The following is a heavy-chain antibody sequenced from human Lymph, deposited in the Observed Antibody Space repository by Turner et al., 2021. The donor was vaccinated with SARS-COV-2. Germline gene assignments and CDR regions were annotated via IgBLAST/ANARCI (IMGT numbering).Heavy chain of an antibody. D-gene: IGHD4-17*01. CDR3: ARDIPTTADYFDY. Sequence: EVQLVESGGGLVKPGGSLRLSCAASGFTFSTYSMNWVRQAPGKGLEWISSISSSSSYIYYADSVKGRFTISRDDAKNSLYLQMNSLRAGDTAVYYCARDIPTTADYFDYWGQGTLVTVSS. J-gene: IGHJ4*02. V-gene: IGHV3-21*01. CDR2: ISSSSSYI. CDR1: GFTFSTYS.